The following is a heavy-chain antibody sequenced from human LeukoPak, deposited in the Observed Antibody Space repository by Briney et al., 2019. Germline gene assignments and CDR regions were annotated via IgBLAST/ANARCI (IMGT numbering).Heavy chain of an antibody. Sequence: GGSLRLSCAASGFAVSSNYMSWVRQTPGKGLEWVSVIYSGGSTYYADSVKGRFTISGDNSKNTLYLQMNSLRAEDTAVYYCARDPSFSAPYYYYGMDVWGQGTTVTVSS. CDR1: GFAVSSNY. D-gene: IGHD3-10*01. J-gene: IGHJ6*02. CDR2: IYSGGST. CDR3: ARDPSFSAPYYYYGMDV. V-gene: IGHV3-53*01.